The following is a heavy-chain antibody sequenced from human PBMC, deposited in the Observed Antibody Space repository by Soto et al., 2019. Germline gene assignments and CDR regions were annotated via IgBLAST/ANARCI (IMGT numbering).Heavy chain of an antibody. CDR1: GDTFSTYT. J-gene: IGHJ5*02. D-gene: IGHD4-17*01. Sequence: QVQLVQSGAELKKPGSSVKISCRASGDTFSTYTISWVRQAPGQGLDWMGRIIPILDVANYAPKFQGRVTMPADRSTSTAHMELSSLTAEYTAVYYCAGSRHWDGDYFYNWFDPWGHGTLVTVSS. V-gene: IGHV1-69*02. CDR2: IIPILDVA. CDR3: AGSRHWDGDYFYNWFDP.